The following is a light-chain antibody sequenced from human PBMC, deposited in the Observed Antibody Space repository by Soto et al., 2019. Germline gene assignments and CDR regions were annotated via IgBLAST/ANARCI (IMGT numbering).Light chain of an antibody. V-gene: IGKV3-20*01. Sequence: EVVLTQSRGTLSLSPGERATLSCRANQSVRSSYLAWYQQKPGQAPRLLISDASSKATGIPDSFSGSGSGTDFTLTISRLEPEDIAGYYCQQYSSAPRTFGQGTKVEI. CDR3: QQYSSAPRT. CDR1: QSVRSSY. CDR2: DAS. J-gene: IGKJ1*01.